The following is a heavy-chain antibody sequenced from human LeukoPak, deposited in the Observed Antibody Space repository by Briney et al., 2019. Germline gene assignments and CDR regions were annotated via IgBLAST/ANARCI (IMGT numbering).Heavy chain of an antibody. CDR3: ARVTSQQLVPEYFDY. D-gene: IGHD6-13*01. Sequence: GGSLRLSCAASGFTFSNYSIHWVRQAPGKGLEWVAVISSDGTNKYYADSVKGRFTISRDNSKNTLYLKMNSLRPEDKAVYYCARVTSQQLVPEYFDYWGQGTLVSVSS. CDR2: ISSDGTNK. V-gene: IGHV3-30*01. CDR1: GFTFSNYS. J-gene: IGHJ4*02.